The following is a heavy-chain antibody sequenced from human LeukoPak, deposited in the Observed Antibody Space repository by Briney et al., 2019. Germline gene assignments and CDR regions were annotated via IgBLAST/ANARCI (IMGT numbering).Heavy chain of an antibody. CDR2: IYYSGST. Sequence: SETLSLTCTVSGGSIGSSSYYWGWIRQPPGKGLAWIGSIYYSGSTYYNPSLKSRVTISVDTSKNQFSLKLSSVTAADTAVYYCARLSDYGDYERFDCWGQGTLVTVSS. CDR1: GGSIGSSSYY. CDR3: ARLSDYGDYERFDC. D-gene: IGHD4-17*01. J-gene: IGHJ4*02. V-gene: IGHV4-39*01.